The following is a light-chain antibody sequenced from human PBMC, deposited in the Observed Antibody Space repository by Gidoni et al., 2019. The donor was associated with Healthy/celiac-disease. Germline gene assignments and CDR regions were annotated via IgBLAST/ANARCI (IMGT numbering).Light chain of an antibody. V-gene: IGKV3-11*01. CDR2: DAS. J-gene: IGKJ3*01. Sequence: EIVLTQSPATLSLSPGERATLSCRASQSVSSYFAWYQQKPGQAPRLPIYDASNRATGIPARFSGSGSGPDFTLSISSLEPEDFAVYYCQQRSNWPPFTFGPXTKVDIK. CDR1: QSVSSY. CDR3: QQRSNWPPFT.